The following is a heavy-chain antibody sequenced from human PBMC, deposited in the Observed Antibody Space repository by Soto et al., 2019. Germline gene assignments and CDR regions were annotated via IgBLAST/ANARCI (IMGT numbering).Heavy chain of an antibody. CDR2: IYNSGRT. CDR1: GGSISSYY. V-gene: IGHV4-59*08. D-gene: IGHD1-1*01. Sequence: PSETLSLTCTVSGGSISSYYWSWIRQPPGKGLEWIGYIYNSGRTNYNPSLKSRVTISVDTSKNQFSLKLSSVTAADTAVYYCARRHGYSFDYWGQGTLVTVAS. J-gene: IGHJ4*02. CDR3: ARRHGYSFDY.